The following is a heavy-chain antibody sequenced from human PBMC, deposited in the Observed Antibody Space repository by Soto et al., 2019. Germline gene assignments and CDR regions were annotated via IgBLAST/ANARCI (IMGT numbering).Heavy chain of an antibody. CDR3: TTRSYYYDSSGSPFGIYYYGMDV. CDR1: GFTFGDYA. V-gene: IGHV3-49*04. D-gene: IGHD3-22*01. Sequence: PGGSLRLSCTASGFTFGDYAMSWVRQAPGKGLEWVGFIRSKAYGGTTEYAASVKGRFTISRDDSKSIAYLQMNSLKTEDTAVYYCTTRSYYYDSSGSPFGIYYYGMDVWGQGTTVTVSS. J-gene: IGHJ6*02. CDR2: IRSKAYGGTT.